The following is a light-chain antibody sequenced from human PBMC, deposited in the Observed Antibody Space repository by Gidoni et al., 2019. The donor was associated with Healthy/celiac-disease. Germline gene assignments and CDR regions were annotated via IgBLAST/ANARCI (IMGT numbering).Light chain of an antibody. CDR2: GNS. CDR3: QSYDSSLSGV. Sequence: QSVLSQPPSVSGAPGQRVTIFCTGRSSNTGAGYDVHWDQQLPGTAPKLLIYGNSNRPSGVPDRFSGSKSGTSASRAITGLQAEDEADYYCQSYDSSLSGVFGGWTKLTVL. J-gene: IGLJ3*02. V-gene: IGLV1-40*01. CDR1: SSNTGAGYD.